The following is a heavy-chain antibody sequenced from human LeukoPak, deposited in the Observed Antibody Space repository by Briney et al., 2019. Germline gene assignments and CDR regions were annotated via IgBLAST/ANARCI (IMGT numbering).Heavy chain of an antibody. CDR1: GFTLSSYE. Sequence: GGSLRLSCTVSGFTLSSYEMSWIRQAPGRGLEWVSCISTRSTYIYYADSVKGRFTISRDNAKNSLYLQMNSLRAEDTAVYYCAKDLVPYSSGWDGFDYWGQGTLVTVSS. CDR3: AKDLVPYSSGWDGFDY. J-gene: IGHJ4*02. V-gene: IGHV3-21*04. D-gene: IGHD6-19*01. CDR2: ISTRSTYI.